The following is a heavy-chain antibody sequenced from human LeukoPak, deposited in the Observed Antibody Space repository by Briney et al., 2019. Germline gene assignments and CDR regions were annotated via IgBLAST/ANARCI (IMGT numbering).Heavy chain of an antibody. Sequence: GGSLRLSCAASGFNFNTYWMGWVRQAPGKGLEWVANIKQDGSEKYYVDSVKGRFTISRDNAKNSLYLQMNSLRAEDTAVYYCARDSSQLWSSYNWFDPWGQGTLVTVSS. V-gene: IGHV3-7*01. CDR1: GFNFNTYW. CDR2: IKQDGSEK. CDR3: ARDSSQLWSSYNWFDP. D-gene: IGHD5-18*01. J-gene: IGHJ5*02.